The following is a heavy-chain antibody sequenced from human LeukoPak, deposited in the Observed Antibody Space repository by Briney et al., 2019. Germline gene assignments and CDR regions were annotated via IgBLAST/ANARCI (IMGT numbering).Heavy chain of an antibody. J-gene: IGHJ4*02. CDR1: GYTFTGYY. Sequence: ASVRVSCKPSGYTFTGYYLHWVRQAPGQALEWMGWINPNTGATVYAQKFQGRVTLSRDTSTSTGYMDLSSLRSDDTAVYYCARDRVGSGWPRPFYFEFWGQGTLVTVSS. V-gene: IGHV1-2*02. CDR3: ARDRVGSGWPRPFYFEF. D-gene: IGHD6-19*01. CDR2: INPNTGAT.